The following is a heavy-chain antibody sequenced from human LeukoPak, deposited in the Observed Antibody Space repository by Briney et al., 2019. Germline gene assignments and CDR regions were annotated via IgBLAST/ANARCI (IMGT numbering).Heavy chain of an antibody. CDR2: INWNGGST. CDR3: ARAYYYGSGSLLPDY. J-gene: IGHJ4*02. V-gene: IGHV3-20*04. Sequence: PGGSLRLSCAASGFTFDGYGMSWVRLAPGKGLEWVSGINWNGGSTGYADSVKGRFTISRDNAKNSLYLQMNSLRAEDTALYYCARAYYYGSGSLLPDYWGQGTLVTVSS. CDR1: GFTFDGYG. D-gene: IGHD3-10*01.